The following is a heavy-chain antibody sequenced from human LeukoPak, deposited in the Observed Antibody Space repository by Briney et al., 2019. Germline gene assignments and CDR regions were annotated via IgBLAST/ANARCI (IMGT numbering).Heavy chain of an antibody. D-gene: IGHD1-14*01. J-gene: IGHJ3*02. V-gene: IGHV4-59*08. CDR3: ARQPGGTAAFDI. Sequence: PSETPSLTCTVPGVSMTNYYWSWIRQPPGKGLEWIAYSHNSGETKYNPSLKSRITISVDTSKNEFSLKLSSVTAADTAMYYCARQPGGTAAFDIWGQGTTVTVSA. CDR1: GVSMTNYY. CDR2: SHNSGET.